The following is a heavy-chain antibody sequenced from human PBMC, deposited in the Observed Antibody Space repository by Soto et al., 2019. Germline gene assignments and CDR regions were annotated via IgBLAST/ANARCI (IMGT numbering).Heavy chain of an antibody. V-gene: IGHV4-39*01. D-gene: IGHD3-10*01. CDR2: IYYTGST. J-gene: IGHJ5*02. Sequence: SETLSLTCTFSVVSITSGTYYCGWIRQPPGKGLEWIGTIYYTGSTYYDPSLKSRVTISVDTSKNQFSLKLTSVTAADTAVYYCALSSGKLLWFGETFSGSGFEPWGQGTLVIVSS. CDR3: ALSSGKLLWFGETFSGSGFEP. CDR1: VVSITSGTYY.